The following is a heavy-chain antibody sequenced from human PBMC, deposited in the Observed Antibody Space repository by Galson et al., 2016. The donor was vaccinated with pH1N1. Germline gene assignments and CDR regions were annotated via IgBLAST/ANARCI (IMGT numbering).Heavy chain of an antibody. CDR3: AREIAAAGSY. V-gene: IGHV3-7*01. D-gene: IGHD6-25*01. CDR2: INQDGSVK. Sequence: APGKGLEWVANINQDGSVKYYVDPVKGRFTISRDNAKNSVYLQMNSLSAEDTAVYYCAREIAAAGSYWGQGTLVTVSS. J-gene: IGHJ4*02.